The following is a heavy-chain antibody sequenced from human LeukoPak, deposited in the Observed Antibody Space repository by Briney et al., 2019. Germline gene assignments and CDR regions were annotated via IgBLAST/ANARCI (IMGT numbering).Heavy chain of an antibody. J-gene: IGHJ4*02. Sequence: GGSLRLSCSASGFNFTNYVINWVRQAPGKGLEWVSAMSGISNTKYYADSVKGRFTISRDNSKNTLYLQMNGLRAEDTAVYYCAKRDLLQGYFDYWGQGTLVTVSS. CDR2: MSGISNTK. D-gene: IGHD1-26*01. CDR1: GFNFTNYV. CDR3: AKRDLLQGYFDY. V-gene: IGHV3-23*01.